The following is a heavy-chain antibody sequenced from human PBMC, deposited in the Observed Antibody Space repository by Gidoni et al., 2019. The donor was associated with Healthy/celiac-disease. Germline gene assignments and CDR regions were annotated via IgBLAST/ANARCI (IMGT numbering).Heavy chain of an antibody. Sequence: EVQLVQSGAEVKKPGESLRISCKGSGYSFTSYWISWVRQMPGNGLEWMGRIYPSDSYTNYSPSFQGHVTISADKSISTAYLQWISLKASDTAMYYCATFTFAAAGTTAPRNWFDPWGQGTLVTVSS. CDR2: IYPSDSYT. J-gene: IGHJ5*02. CDR3: ATFTFAAAGTTAPRNWFDP. CDR1: GYSFTSYW. D-gene: IGHD6-13*01. V-gene: IGHV5-10-1*03.